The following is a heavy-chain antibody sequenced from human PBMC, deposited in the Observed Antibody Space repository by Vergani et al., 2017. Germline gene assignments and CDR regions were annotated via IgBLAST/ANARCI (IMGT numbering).Heavy chain of an antibody. CDR3: ANANPRNSGYDYLCYYHAMDV. CDR2: ISGSGGST. J-gene: IGHJ6*02. Sequence: EVQLLESGGDLVQPGGSLRLSCAASGFTFNHYAMNWVRQAPGKGLEWVSGISGSGGSTYYAGSVKGRFTISRDSSKNTLYLQMNSLSAGDTAVYDCANANPRNSGYDYLCYYHAMDVWGQGTTVTVSS. D-gene: IGHD5-12*01. CDR1: GFTFNHYA. V-gene: IGHV3-23*01.